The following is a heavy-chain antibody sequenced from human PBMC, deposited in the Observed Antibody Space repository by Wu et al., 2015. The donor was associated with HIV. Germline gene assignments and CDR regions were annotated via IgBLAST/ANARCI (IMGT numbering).Heavy chain of an antibody. Sequence: QVQLVQSGAEVKKPGSSVKVSCKASGDTLNNYAVSWVRQAPGQGLEWMAGTIPVFGTANYAQKFQGRVAITADESTDTAYMELSRLTYEDTAVYYCARDLCVRGVCYRSPGDWFDPVGQGTLVTVSS. D-gene: IGHD2-8*02. CDR1: GDTLNNYA. CDR3: ARDLCVRGVCYRSPGDWFDP. V-gene: IGHV1-69*12. J-gene: IGHJ5*02. CDR2: TIPVFGTA.